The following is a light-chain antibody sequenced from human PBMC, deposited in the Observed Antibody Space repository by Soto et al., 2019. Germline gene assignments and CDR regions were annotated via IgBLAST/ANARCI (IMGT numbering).Light chain of an antibody. CDR3: QQYKYYLT. CDR2: DAS. CDR1: QSISTW. V-gene: IGKV1-5*01. J-gene: IGKJ3*01. Sequence: DIQMTQSPSTLSASVGDRVTITCRASQSISTWLAWYQQKPGKAPKVLIYDASSLESGVPSRFSGSGSGTELTLTISSLQPDDFATYYCQQYKYYLTFGPGTKVDIK.